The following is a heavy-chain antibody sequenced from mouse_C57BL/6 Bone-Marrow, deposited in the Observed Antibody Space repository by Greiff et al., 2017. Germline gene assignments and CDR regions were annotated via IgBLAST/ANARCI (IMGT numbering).Heavy chain of an antibody. Sequence: VQLQQSGAELAKPGASVKMSCKASGYTFTSYWMHWVKQRPGQGLEWIGYINPSTGYTEYTQKFKDKATLPADKSSSTAYMQLTSLTSEDSAVYYCARSDDGYYYFDYWGQGTTLTVSS. D-gene: IGHD2-3*01. V-gene: IGHV1-7*01. J-gene: IGHJ2*01. CDR3: ARSDDGYYYFDY. CDR1: GYTFTSYW. CDR2: INPSTGYT.